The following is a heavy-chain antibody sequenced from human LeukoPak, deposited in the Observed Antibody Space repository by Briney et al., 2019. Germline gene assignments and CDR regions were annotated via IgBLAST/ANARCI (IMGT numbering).Heavy chain of an antibody. CDR3: ARKKKTYGSGSYYNWFDP. J-gene: IGHJ5*02. CDR1: GGSISSTVYY. V-gene: IGHV4-39*01. Sequence: SETLSLTCTVSGGSISSTVYYWAWIRQPPGKGLEWIGSISYSGSTYYSPSLKSRVTISVDTSKNQFSLKLSSVTAADTAVYYCARKKKTYGSGSYYNWFDPWGQGTLVTVSS. CDR2: ISYSGST. D-gene: IGHD3-10*01.